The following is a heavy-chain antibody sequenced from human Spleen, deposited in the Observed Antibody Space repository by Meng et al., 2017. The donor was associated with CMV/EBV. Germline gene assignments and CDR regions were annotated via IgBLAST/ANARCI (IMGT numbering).Heavy chain of an antibody. J-gene: IGHJ4*02. D-gene: IGHD4-17*01. CDR2: IYSGGST. V-gene: IGHV3-66*01. CDR1: GFTVSSNY. Sequence: EVQLVESGGGLVQPGGXXXLSCAASGFTVSSNYMSWVRQAPGKGLEWVSVIYSGGSTYYADSVKGRFTISRDNSKNTLYLQMNSLRAEDTAVYYCATRWGYGDYEGYWGQGTLVTVSS. CDR3: ATRWGYGDYEGY.